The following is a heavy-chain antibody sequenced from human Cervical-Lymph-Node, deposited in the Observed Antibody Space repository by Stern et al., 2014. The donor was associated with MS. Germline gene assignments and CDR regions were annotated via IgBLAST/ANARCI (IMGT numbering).Heavy chain of an antibody. CDR1: GFTFNDYY. J-gene: IGHJ4*02. CDR3: IRGGAGYNVGWFYFDF. CDR2: INPSHGST. D-gene: IGHD6-19*01. V-gene: IGHV1-46*02. Sequence: VQLLQSGAEVKKTGASVKVSCKATGFTFNDYYFHWVRQAPGQGLEWVAMINPSHGSTHYAQKFKGRLTVTWDTSTSTVSMELSSLRSEDTAVFFCIRGGAGYNVGWFYFDFWGQGTLVPVSS.